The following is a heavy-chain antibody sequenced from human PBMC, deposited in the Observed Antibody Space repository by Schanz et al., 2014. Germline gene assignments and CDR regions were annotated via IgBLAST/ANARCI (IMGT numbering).Heavy chain of an antibody. CDR2: IASGGSHT. Sequence: EVQLLESGGALEQPGGSLRLSCAASGITFSDYAMSWVRQAPGKGLEWVSTIASGGSHTFYADSVTGRFTISRDNAKNALYLQMNSLRAEDTAVYYCVRDTDYHFDYWGQGTLVTVSS. D-gene: IGHD4-17*01. CDR3: VRDTDYHFDY. J-gene: IGHJ4*02. V-gene: IGHV3-23*01. CDR1: GITFSDYA.